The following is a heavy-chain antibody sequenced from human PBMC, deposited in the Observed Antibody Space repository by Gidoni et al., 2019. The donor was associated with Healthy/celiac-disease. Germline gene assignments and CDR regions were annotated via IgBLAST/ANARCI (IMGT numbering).Heavy chain of an antibody. J-gene: IGHJ4*02. V-gene: IGHV3-30-3*01. CDR2: ISYDGSNK. CDR1: GFTFSSYA. D-gene: IGHD5-18*01. CDR3: AREWGYSYGYLMDY. Sequence: QVQLVESGGGVVQPGLSLRLSCAASGFTFSSYAMHWVRQAPGKGLEWVAVISYDGSNKYYADSVKGRFTISRDNSKNTLYLQMNSLRAEDTAVYYCAREWGYSYGYLMDYWGQGTLVTVSS.